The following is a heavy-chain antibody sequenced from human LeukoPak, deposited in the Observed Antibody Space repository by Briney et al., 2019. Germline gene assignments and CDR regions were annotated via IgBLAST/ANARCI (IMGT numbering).Heavy chain of an antibody. CDR1: GDSVSSGGSY. Sequence: PSQTLPLTCTVSGDSVSSGGSYWSWVRQPPGKGLEWIGYISYSGGTYYNPSLQSRVTISVDTSKNLFSLKLSSVTAADTAVYYCARQGNFMITFGGGQGTLVTVSS. CDR2: ISYSGGT. D-gene: IGHD3-16*01. V-gene: IGHV4-30-4*01. J-gene: IGHJ4*02. CDR3: ARQGNFMITFG.